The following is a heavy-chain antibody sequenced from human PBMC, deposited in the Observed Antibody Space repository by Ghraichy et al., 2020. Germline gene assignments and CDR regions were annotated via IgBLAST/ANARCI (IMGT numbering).Heavy chain of an antibody. CDR2: ISGSGGST. CDR1: GFTFSSYA. D-gene: IGHD3-22*01. CDR3: AKVRKPYYYDSSGYYY. V-gene: IGHV3-23*01. Sequence: GGSLRLSCAASGFTFSSYAMSWVRQAPGKGLEWVSAISGSGGSTYYADSVKGRFTISRDNSKNTLYLQMNSLRAEDTAVYYCAKVRKPYYYDSSGYYYWGQGTLVTVSS. J-gene: IGHJ4*02.